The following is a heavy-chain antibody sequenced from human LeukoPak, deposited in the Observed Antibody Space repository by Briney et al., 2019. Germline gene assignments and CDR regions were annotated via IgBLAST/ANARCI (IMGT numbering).Heavy chain of an antibody. V-gene: IGHV3-74*01. CDR2: IASDGITT. J-gene: IGHJ5*02. Sequence: GGSLRLSCAASGFTLSNHWMYWVRQAPGKGLVWVSRIASDGITTNYADSVKGRFTISRDNAKNTLYLQMNSLRAEDTAVYYCARSLLTAVNCFVRWGQGTLVTVSS. D-gene: IGHD3-16*01. CDR3: ARSLLTAVNCFVR. CDR1: GFTLSNHW.